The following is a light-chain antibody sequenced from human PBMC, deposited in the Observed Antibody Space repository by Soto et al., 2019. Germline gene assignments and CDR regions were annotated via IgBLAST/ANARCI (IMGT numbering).Light chain of an antibody. CDR3: QSYDSSLTSWV. CDR1: SSNIGAGYD. CDR2: GNN. V-gene: IGLV1-40*01. J-gene: IGLJ3*02. Sequence: QSVLTQPPSVSGAPGQRVTISCTGSSSNIGAGYDVHWYQQLPGAAPKLLIYGNNNRPSGVPDRFSGSKSGTSASLAITGLQAEDEADYHCQSYDSSLTSWVFGGGTKLTVL.